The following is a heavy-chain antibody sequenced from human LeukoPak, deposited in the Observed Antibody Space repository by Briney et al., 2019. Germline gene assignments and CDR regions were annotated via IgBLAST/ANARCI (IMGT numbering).Heavy chain of an antibody. J-gene: IGHJ4*02. CDR1: GFTFSSYW. Sequence: GGSLRLSCAASGFTFSSYWMHWVRQVPGKGLVWVSRINNDGSTTSYADSVKGRFTISRDNAKNTVYLQMNSLKTEDTAVDYCVRGGVTGSGTYYVLNWGQGTLITVSS. D-gene: IGHD3-10*01. CDR2: INNDGSTT. V-gene: IGHV3-74*01. CDR3: VRGGVTGSGTYYVLN.